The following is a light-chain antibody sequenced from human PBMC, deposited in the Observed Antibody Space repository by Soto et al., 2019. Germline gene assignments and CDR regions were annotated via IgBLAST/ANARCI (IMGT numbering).Light chain of an antibody. CDR2: GTS. V-gene: IGKV3-20*01. Sequence: EIVLTQSPDTLSLSPGERATLSCRASQSVSSSYLAWYPQTPGRAPRLLIYGTSNRATGIPDRFSGSGSGTAFTLTISRLEPEDFAVYYCQQYGNSRWTFGQGTKVEIK. CDR1: QSVSSSY. J-gene: IGKJ1*01. CDR3: QQYGNSRWT.